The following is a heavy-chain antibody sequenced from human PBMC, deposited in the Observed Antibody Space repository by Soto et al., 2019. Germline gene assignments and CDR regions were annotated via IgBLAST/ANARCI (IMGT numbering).Heavy chain of an antibody. CDR2: ISSSSSYT. Sequence: GAPRLSCVACEFTFSNHYMSWIREAPVKGLEWVSYISSSSSYTNYADSVKGQFTISRDNAKNSPSLQMNRLRAEGTAVYYCAREHHRYCGYDNFAYLRQGT. CDR1: EFTFSNHY. D-gene: IGHD5-12*01. CDR3: AREHHRYCGYDNFAY. J-gene: IGHJ4*02. V-gene: IGHV3-11*05.